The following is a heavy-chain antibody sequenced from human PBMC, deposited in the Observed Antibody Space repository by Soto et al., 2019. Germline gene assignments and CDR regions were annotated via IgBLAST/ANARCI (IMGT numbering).Heavy chain of an antibody. CDR3: ARAKTGTTSSWFDP. J-gene: IGHJ5*02. CDR1: GGTFSSYA. D-gene: IGHD1-7*01. CDR2: INPSGGST. V-gene: IGHV1-46*01. Sequence: ASVKVSCKASGGTFSSYAISWVRQAPGQGLEWMGIINPSGGSTSYAQKFQGRVTMTRDTSTSTVYMELSSLRSEDTAVYYCARAKTGTTSSWFDPWGQGTLVTVSS.